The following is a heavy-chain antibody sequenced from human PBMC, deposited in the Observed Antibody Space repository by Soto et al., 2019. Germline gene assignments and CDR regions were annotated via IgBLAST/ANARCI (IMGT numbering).Heavy chain of an antibody. V-gene: IGHV3-13*01. CDR2: IGTAGDT. CDR3: ARSSGDHDAFDI. CDR1: GFTFSSYD. D-gene: IGHD4-17*01. J-gene: IGHJ3*02. Sequence: GGSLRLSCAASGFTFSSYDTHWVRQATGKGLEWVSAIGTAGDTYYPGSVKGRFTISRENAKNSLYLQMNSLRAGDTAVYYCARSSGDHDAFDIWGQGTMVTVSS.